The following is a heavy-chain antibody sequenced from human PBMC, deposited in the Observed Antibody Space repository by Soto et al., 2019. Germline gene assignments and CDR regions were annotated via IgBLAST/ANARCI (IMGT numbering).Heavy chain of an antibody. CDR2: IVVGSGNT. CDR3: VLYGSGSYYEP. CDR1: GFTFTSSA. Sequence: ASVKVSCKASGFTFTSSAVQWVRQARGQRLEWIGWIVVGSGNTNYAQKFQERVTITRDMSTSTAYMELSSLRSEDTAVYYCVLYGSGSYYEPWGQGTLVTVSS. V-gene: IGHV1-58*01. J-gene: IGHJ5*02. D-gene: IGHD3-10*01.